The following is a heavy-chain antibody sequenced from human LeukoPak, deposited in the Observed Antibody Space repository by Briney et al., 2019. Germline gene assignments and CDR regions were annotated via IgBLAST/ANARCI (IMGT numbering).Heavy chain of an antibody. Sequence: SETLSLTCGVSGGSISNTNWWTWFRQPPGKGLEWIGEVNLQGSTNCNPSLKSRVAISVDNSENHISLKLTSVTAADAAVYYCAREGGPYRPLDYSGQGTLVTVAS. CDR3: AREGGPYRPLDY. CDR1: GGSISNTNW. V-gene: IGHV4-4*02. CDR2: VNLQGST. J-gene: IGHJ4*02.